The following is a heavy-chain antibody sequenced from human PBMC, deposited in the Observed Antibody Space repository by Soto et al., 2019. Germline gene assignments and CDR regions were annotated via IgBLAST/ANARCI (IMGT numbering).Heavy chain of an antibody. Sequence: TSETLSLTCTVSGGSISSGNYYWSWIRQPPGKGLEWIGFISYSGSTYYSLSLKSRVTISVDTSKNSLYLQMNSLRAEDTAFYYCAKGDSIAAPPGYWGQGTLVTVSS. CDR3: AKGDSIAAPPGY. CDR1: GGSISSGNYY. CDR2: ISYSGST. V-gene: IGHV4-30-4*02. J-gene: IGHJ4*02. D-gene: IGHD6-6*01.